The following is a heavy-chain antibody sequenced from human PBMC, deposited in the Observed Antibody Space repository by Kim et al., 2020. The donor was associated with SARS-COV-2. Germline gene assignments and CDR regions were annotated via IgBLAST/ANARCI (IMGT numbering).Heavy chain of an antibody. CDR1: GYTLAEFS. D-gene: IGHD2-15*01. J-gene: IGHJ6*02. CDR3: ATRSTFTPRRHYYYYYGMDV. V-gene: IGHV1-24*01. Sequence: ASVKVSCRASGYTLAEFSMHWVRQAPGKGLEWMGGYDPEDGETIYAQKFQDRVTMTEGTSPDTAYMDLSSLRPEDTAVYYCATRSTFTPRRHYYYYYGMDVWGQGTTVTVSS. CDR2: YDPEDGET.